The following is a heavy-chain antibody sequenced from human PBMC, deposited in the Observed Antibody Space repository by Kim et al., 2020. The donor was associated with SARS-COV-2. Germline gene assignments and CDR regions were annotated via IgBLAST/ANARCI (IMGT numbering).Heavy chain of an antibody. J-gene: IGHJ5*02. CDR2: IYSGGST. D-gene: IGHD3-22*01. Sequence: GGSLRLSCAASGFTVSSNYMSWVRQAPGKGLEWVSVIYSGGSTYYADSVKGRFTISRDNSKNTLYLQMNSLRAEDTAVYYCACSSYYYDSSGYYPRSWGQGTLVTVSS. CDR3: ACSSYYYDSSGYYPRS. CDR1: GFTVSSNY. V-gene: IGHV3-66*01.